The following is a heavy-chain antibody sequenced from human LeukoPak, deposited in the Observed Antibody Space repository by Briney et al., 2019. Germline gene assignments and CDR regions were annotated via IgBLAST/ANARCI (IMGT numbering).Heavy chain of an antibody. D-gene: IGHD3-22*01. CDR3: ARDHYYDSSGYYGDDAFDI. Sequence: SVKVSCKASGGTFSSYAISWVRQAPGQGLEWMGRIIPILGIANYAQKFQGRVTITADKSTSTAYMELSGLRSEDTAVYYCARDHYYDSSGYYGDDAFDIWGQGTMATVSS. J-gene: IGHJ3*02. CDR2: IIPILGIA. CDR1: GGTFSSYA. V-gene: IGHV1-69*04.